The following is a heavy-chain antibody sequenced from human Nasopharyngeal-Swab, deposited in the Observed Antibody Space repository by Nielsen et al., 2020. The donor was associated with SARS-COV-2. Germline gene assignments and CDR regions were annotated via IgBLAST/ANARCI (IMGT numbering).Heavy chain of an antibody. J-gene: IGHJ4*02. CDR2: IYSGGST. D-gene: IGHD1-20*01. CDR3: ARENNWNDLLAPLDY. V-gene: IGHV3-53*01. Sequence: GGSLRLSCAASGFTVSSNYMSWVRQAPGKGLEWVSVIYSGGSTYYADSVKGRFTISRDNSKNTLYLQMNSLRAEDTAVYYCARENNWNDLLAPLDYWGQGTLVTVSS. CDR1: GFTVSSNY.